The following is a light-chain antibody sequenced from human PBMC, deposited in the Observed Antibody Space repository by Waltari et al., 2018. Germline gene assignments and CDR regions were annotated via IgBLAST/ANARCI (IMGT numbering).Light chain of an antibody. CDR2: EVT. J-gene: IGLJ2*01. CDR1: SSDVGGSNY. CDR3: SSWTDSDSLKLL. Sequence: QSALTQPASVSGSPGQSITISCTGTSSDVGGSNYVSWYQQHPGKVPQLMIYEVTNRPSGVSNRFSGSKSGNTASLTISGLQAEDEADYYCSSWTDSDSLKLLFGGGTKLTVL. V-gene: IGLV2-14*01.